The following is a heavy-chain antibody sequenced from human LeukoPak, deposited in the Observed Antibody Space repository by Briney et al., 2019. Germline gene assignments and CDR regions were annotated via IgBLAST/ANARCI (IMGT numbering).Heavy chain of an antibody. J-gene: IGHJ4*02. CDR2: INHSGTT. CDR1: GGSFSDYY. V-gene: IGHV4-34*01. D-gene: IGHD5-12*01. CDR3: VGGYGGYPDY. Sequence: SETLSLTCAVYGGSFSDYYCSWIRQPPERGLEWIGEINHSGTTNYNPSLKSRVTISVDTSNNQFSLKLSSVTAADTAVYYCVGGYGGYPDYWGQGTLGTVSS.